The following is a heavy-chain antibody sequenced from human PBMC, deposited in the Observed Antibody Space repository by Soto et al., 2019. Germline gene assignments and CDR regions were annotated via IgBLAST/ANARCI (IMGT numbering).Heavy chain of an antibody. Sequence: QEQLVEAGGGVVQPGMSLRLSCEGSGFTFRRHGMHWVRQSPGKGLEWLAVIWYDGSEQYYADSVKGRFTISRDNSKYMLYLQLNTLTVEETAVYYCARWSNHKVVDPWGQGTMVTVS. V-gene: IGHV3-33*03. CDR1: GFTFRRHG. J-gene: IGHJ5*02. CDR2: IWYDGSEQ. D-gene: IGHD2-8*02. CDR3: ARWSNHKVVDP.